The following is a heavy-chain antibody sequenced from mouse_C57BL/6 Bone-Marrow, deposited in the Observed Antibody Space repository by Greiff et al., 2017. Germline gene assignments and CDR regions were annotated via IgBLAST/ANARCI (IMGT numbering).Heavy chain of an antibody. V-gene: IGHV14-2*01. CDR3: TRSLIYYGTNY. J-gene: IGHJ2*01. Sequence: VQLQQSGAELVKPGASVKLSCTASGFNIKDYYINWVKQRTEQGLAWIGRIDPEDGETKYAPNFQDKATITADTSANTAYLQLSSLTSEDTDVYYGTRSLIYYGTNYWGQGTTLTVTS. CDR1: GFNIKDYY. CDR2: IDPEDGET. D-gene: IGHD1-1*01.